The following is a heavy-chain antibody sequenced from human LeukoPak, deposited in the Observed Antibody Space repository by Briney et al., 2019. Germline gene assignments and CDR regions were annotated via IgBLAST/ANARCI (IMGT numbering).Heavy chain of an antibody. D-gene: IGHD3-22*01. V-gene: IGHV4-39*07. CDR3: AREASHYYDSSGYY. CDR2: IYYSGSN. J-gene: IGHJ4*02. Sequence: PSETLSLTCTVSGGSFSSSSYYWGWIRQPPGKGLEWIGSIYYSGSNYYNPSLKSRVTLSVDTSKTQFSLKLSSVTGADTAVYYCAREASHYYDSSGYYWGQGTLVTVSS. CDR1: GGSFSSSSYY.